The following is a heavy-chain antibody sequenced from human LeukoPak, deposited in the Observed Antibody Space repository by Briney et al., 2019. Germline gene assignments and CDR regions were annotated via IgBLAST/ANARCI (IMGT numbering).Heavy chain of an antibody. D-gene: IGHD3-9*01. J-gene: IGHJ4*02. Sequence: GGSLRLSCEASGFIFSSYGMHWVRQAPGKGLEWVTFIRNDGSNKNYADSVKGRFTISRDNSKNMLYLQMNSLRVEDTAVYYCAKGLYDILTGYYFDYWGQGTLVTVSS. V-gene: IGHV3-30*02. CDR3: AKGLYDILTGYYFDY. CDR2: IRNDGSNK. CDR1: GFIFSSYG.